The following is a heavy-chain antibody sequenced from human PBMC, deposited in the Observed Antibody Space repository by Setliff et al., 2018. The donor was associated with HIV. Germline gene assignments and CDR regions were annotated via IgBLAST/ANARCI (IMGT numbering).Heavy chain of an antibody. D-gene: IGHD6-19*01. Sequence: GASVKVSCKASGYTFTSYYMHWVRQAPGQGLEWMGIINPSGGSTSYAQKFQGRVTMTRDTSTSTVYMELSSLRSEDTAVYYCARASHSGPSSNGWYPYYFDYWGQGTLVTVSS. V-gene: IGHV1-46*01. CDR1: GYTFTSYY. J-gene: IGHJ4*02. CDR2: INPSGGST. CDR3: ARASHSGPSSNGWYPYYFDY.